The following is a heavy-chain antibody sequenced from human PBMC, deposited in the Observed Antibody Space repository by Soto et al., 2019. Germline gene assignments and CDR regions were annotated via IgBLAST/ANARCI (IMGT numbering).Heavy chain of an antibody. Sequence: LSLTCTVSGGSVSSGSYYWSWIRQPPGKGLEWIGYIYYSGSTNYNPSLKSRVTISVDTSKNQFSLKLSSVTAADTAVYYCASRIFGVVRDFDYWGQGTLVTVS. J-gene: IGHJ4*02. CDR2: IYYSGST. D-gene: IGHD3-3*01. CDR3: ASRIFGVVRDFDY. CDR1: GGSVSSGSYY. V-gene: IGHV4-61*01.